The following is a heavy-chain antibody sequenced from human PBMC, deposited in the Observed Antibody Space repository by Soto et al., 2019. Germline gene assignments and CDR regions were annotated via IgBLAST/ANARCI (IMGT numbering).Heavy chain of an antibody. Sequence: QVQVVQSGAEEKKPGASVKVSCRASGYTFTNYAIHWVCQAPGQRLEWMGWISPGNGNTKYSQKFQGRVTITGDTSASTAYRELSRLRSEDTAVDYCAGRVDGMDVWGQGTTVTVSS. CDR3: AGRVDGMDV. CDR2: ISPGNGNT. V-gene: IGHV1-3*05. CDR1: GYTFTNYA. D-gene: IGHD1-26*01. J-gene: IGHJ6*02.